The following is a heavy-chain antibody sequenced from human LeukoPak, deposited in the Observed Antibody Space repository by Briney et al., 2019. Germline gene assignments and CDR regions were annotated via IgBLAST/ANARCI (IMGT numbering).Heavy chain of an antibody. J-gene: IGHJ1*01. D-gene: IGHD2-8*01. CDR3: YNGSGEYFQH. CDR2: MSAYNGNT. Sequence: GASVTVSFTSSGYTFTIYGISWVRRGPGQRPERIGWMSAYNGNTNYAQNHQGSVTMTTVTSTSTAYMDSRSLSSDATAVSSWYNGSGEYFQHWGQGTLVSVSS. V-gene: IGHV1-18*01. CDR1: GYTFTIYG.